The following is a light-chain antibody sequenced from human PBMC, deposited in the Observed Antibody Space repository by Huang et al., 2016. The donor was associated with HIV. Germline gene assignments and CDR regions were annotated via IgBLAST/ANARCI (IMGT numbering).Light chain of an antibody. CDR1: QSVSSGY. J-gene: IGKJ1*01. CDR3: QQYDSSPGT. CDR2: GVS. V-gene: IGKV3-20*01. Sequence: EIVLTQSPGTLSLSPGERATLSCRASQSVSSGYLAWYQKRPGQAHRLLIFGVSTRGTGIPDRFSGSGSGTDFTLTISRLEPEDFAVYYCQQYDSSPGTFGQGTKVEIK.